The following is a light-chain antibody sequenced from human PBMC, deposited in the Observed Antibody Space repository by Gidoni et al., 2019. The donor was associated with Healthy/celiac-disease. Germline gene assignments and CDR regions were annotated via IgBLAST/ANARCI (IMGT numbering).Light chain of an antibody. CDR1: SSNIGAGYD. CDR2: GTS. V-gene: IGLV1-40*01. J-gene: IGLJ2*01. Sequence: QSVLTQPPSVSGAPGQSVTISSTGSSSNIGAGYDVHWYQQLPGTAPKLLIYGTSNRPSGVPDRFSGSKSGTSASLAITGLQAEDEADYYCQSYDSSLSGVVFGGGTKLTVL. CDR3: QSYDSSLSGVV.